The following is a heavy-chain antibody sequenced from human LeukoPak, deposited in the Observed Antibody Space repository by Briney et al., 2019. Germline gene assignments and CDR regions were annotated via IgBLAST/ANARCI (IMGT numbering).Heavy chain of an antibody. CDR1: GFTFSSYG. CDR3: AKHGGAGEVDYHYGMDV. Sequence: AGGSLRLSCAASGFTFSSYGMHWVRQAPGKGLEWVAVIWYDGSNKYYADSVKGRFTVSRDNSKNTLYLQMNSLRAADTAVYYCAKHGGAGEVDYHYGMDVWGQGTTVTVSS. V-gene: IGHV3-33*03. D-gene: IGHD2-21*01. CDR2: IWYDGSNK. J-gene: IGHJ6*02.